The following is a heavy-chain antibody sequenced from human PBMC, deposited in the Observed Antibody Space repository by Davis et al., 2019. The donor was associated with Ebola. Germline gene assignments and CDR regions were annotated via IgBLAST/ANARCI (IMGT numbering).Heavy chain of an antibody. CDR3: TRRGTVVTPDY. V-gene: IGHV3-15*07. CDR1: GFTFSNAW. Sequence: GESLKISCAASGFTFSNAWMNWVRQAPGKGLEWVGRIKSKTDGGTTDYAAPVKGRLIISRDDSKNTMYLQMNSLKTEDTAMYYCTRRGTVVTPDYWGQGTLVTVSS. D-gene: IGHD4-23*01. CDR2: IKSKTDGGTT. J-gene: IGHJ4*02.